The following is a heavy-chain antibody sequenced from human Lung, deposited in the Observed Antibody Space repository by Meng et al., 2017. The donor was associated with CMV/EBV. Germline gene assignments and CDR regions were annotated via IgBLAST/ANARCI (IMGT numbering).Heavy chain of an antibody. CDR3: VRDVQCTSASCEWDYNYFHGMDV. V-gene: IGHV3-21*01. CDR1: GFIFSTYT. Sequence: GGSLRLXCAASGFIFSTYTMNWVRQAPGKGLEWVSSITSSSGHIYYADSVKGRFTISRDNAKNSLFLLMNSLRVEDTAVYYCVRDVQCTSASCEWDYNYFHGMDVWGQGXTVTVSS. J-gene: IGHJ6*02. CDR2: ITSSSGHI. D-gene: IGHD2-2*01.